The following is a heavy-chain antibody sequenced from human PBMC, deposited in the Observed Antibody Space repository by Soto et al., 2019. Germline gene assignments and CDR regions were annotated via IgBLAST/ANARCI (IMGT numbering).Heavy chain of an antibody. V-gene: IGHV3-33*01. Sequence: ALRLSCAASGFTFSSYGMHWVRQAPGKGLEWVAVIWYDGSNKYYADSVKGRFTISRDNSKNTLYLQMNSLRAEDTVVYYCARDQELRYFDWLSPWWYYYGMDVWGQGTTVTVSS. CDR3: ARDQELRYFDWLSPWWYYYGMDV. CDR2: IWYDGSNK. J-gene: IGHJ6*02. CDR1: GFTFSSYG. D-gene: IGHD3-9*01.